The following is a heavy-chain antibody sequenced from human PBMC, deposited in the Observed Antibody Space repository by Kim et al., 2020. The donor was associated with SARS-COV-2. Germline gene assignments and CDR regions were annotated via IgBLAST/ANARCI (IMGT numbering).Heavy chain of an antibody. D-gene: IGHD3-9*01. CDR3: ARGFDYSLTGAPFAFDY. Sequence: SVKVSCKASGGTFSSYAISWVRQAPGQGLEWMGGIIPIFGTANYAQKFQGRVTITADESTSTAYMELSSLRSEDTAVYYCARGFDYSLTGAPFAFDYWGQGTLVTVSS. CDR1: GGTFSSYA. CDR2: IIPIFGTA. J-gene: IGHJ4*02. V-gene: IGHV1-69*13.